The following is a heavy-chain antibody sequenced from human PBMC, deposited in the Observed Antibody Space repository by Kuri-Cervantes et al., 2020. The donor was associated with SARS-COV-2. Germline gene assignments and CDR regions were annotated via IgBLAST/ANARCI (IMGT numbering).Heavy chain of an antibody. J-gene: IGHJ3*02. V-gene: IGHV4-59*01. D-gene: IGHD3-3*01. CDR1: GGSISSYY. CDR3: ARVRIFGVPGVAFDI. CDR2: IYYSGST. Sequence: SETLSLTCTVSGGSISSYYWSWIRQPPGKGLEWIGYIYYSGSTNHNPSLKSRVTISVDTSKNQFSLKLSSVTAADTAVYYCARVRIFGVPGVAFDIWGQGTMVTVSS.